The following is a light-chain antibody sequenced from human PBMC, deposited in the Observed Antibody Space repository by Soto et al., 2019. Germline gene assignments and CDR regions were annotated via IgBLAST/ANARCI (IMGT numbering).Light chain of an antibody. V-gene: IGLV2-14*01. CDR2: EVS. CDR1: SSDIGAYNY. CDR3: SSYTTTSTFWV. Sequence: QSALTQPASMSGSPGQSITISCTGTSSDIGAYNYVSWYQQHPGKAPKLIISEVSDRPSGVSDRFSGSKSGNTASLTVSGLQAEDEADYFCSSYTTTSTFWVFGGGTKLTVL. J-gene: IGLJ3*02.